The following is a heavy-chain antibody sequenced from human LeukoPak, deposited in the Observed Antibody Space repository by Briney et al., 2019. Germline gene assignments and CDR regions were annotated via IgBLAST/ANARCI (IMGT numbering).Heavy chain of an antibody. V-gene: IGHV1-69*13. CDR2: IIPIFGTA. CDR3: AREWQQLAYNWFDP. D-gene: IGHD6-13*01. J-gene: IGHJ5*02. Sequence: SVKVSCKASGGTFSSYAISWVRQAPGQGLEWMGGIIPIFGTANYAQKFQGRVTITADESTSTAYMELSSLRSEDTAVYYCAREWQQLAYNWFDPWGQGTLVTVSS. CDR1: GGTFSSYA.